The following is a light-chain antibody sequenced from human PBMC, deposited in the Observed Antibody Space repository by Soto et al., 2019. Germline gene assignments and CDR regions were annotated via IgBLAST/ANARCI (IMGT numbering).Light chain of an antibody. CDR2: DAS. CDR1: QSVSSY. J-gene: IGKJ3*01. CDR3: QQRSS. Sequence: EIVLTQSPATLSLSPGERATLSCRASQSVSSYLAWYQQKPGQAPRLLIYDASNRATGIPARFSGSWSGTDFTLTISSLEPEDFAVYYCQQRSSFGPGTKVDIK. V-gene: IGKV3-11*01.